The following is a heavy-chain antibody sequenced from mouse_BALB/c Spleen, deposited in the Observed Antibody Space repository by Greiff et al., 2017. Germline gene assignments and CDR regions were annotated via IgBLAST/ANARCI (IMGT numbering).Heavy chain of an antibody. CDR1: GYTFTSYT. V-gene: IGHV1-4*02. CDR2: INPSSGYT. CDR3: AREGPYGSDVPSYFDV. Sequence: VKLVESAAELARPGASVKMSCKASGYTFTSYTMHWVKQRPGQGLEWIGYINPSSGYTEYNQKFKDKTTLTADKSSSTAYMQLSSLTSEDSAVYYCAREGPYGSDVPSYFDVWGAGTTVTVSS. D-gene: IGHD2-2*01. J-gene: IGHJ1*01.